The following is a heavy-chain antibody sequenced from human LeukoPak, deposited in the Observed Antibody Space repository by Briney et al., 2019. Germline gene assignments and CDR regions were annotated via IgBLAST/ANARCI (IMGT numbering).Heavy chain of an antibody. CDR3: ARGAPRYYDFWSGYSTMFDY. V-gene: IGHV4-59*12. J-gene: IGHJ4*02. CDR2: IYYSGST. D-gene: IGHD3-3*01. Sequence: PSETLSLTCTVSGGSISSYYWSWIRQPPGKGLEWHGYIYYSGSTNYNPSLKSRVTISVDTSKNQFSLKLSSVTAADTAVYYCARGAPRYYDFWSGYSTMFDYWGQGTLVTVSS. CDR1: GGSISSYY.